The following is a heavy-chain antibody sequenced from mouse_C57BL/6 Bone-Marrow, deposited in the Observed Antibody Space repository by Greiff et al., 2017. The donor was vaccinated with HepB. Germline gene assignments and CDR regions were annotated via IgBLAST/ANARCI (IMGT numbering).Heavy chain of an antibody. J-gene: IGHJ1*03. D-gene: IGHD1-1*01. CDR1: GYTFTSYW. CDR2: IHPNSGST. Sequence: QVHVKQSGAELVKPGASVKLSCKASGYTFTSYWMHWVKQRPGQGLEWIGMIHPNSGSTNYNEKFKSKATLTVDKSSSTAYMQLSSLTSEDSAVYYCAREVYYYGSSYSYFDVWGTGTTVTVSS. V-gene: IGHV1-64*01. CDR3: AREVYYYGSSYSYFDV.